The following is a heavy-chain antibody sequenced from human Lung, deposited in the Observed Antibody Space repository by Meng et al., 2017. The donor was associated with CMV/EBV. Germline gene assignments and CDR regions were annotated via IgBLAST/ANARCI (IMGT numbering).Heavy chain of an antibody. CDR1: GFTFSNYA. Sequence: LXCAASGFTFSNYAMSWVRQAPGKGLEWVAVISYDGSNKYYADSVKGRFTISRDNSKNTLYLQMNSLRTVDTAVYSCARGEQLWLPLDVWGQGTTVTVSS. CDR3: ARGEQLWLPLDV. CDR2: ISYDGSNK. J-gene: IGHJ6*02. V-gene: IGHV3-30*04. D-gene: IGHD5-18*01.